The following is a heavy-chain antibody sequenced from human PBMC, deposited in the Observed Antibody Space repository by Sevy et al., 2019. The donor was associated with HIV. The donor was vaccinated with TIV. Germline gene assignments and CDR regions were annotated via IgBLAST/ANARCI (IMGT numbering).Heavy chain of an antibody. CDR3: TDGGYSGSPRAFDI. D-gene: IGHD1-26*01. CDR1: GFTFSNAW. CDR2: IKSKTDGGTT. J-gene: IGHJ3*02. Sequence: GGSLRLSCAVSGFTFSNAWMNWVRQAPGKGLEWVGRIKSKTDGGTTDYAAPVKGRFTISRDGSKNTLYMQMNSLKTEDTAVYYCTDGGYSGSPRAFDIWGQGTMVTVSS. V-gene: IGHV3-15*07.